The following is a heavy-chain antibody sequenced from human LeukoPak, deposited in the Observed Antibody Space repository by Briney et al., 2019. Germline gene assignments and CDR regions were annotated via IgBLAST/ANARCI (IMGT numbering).Heavy chain of an antibody. CDR2: ISYDGSNK. Sequence: PGGSLRLSCAASGFTFSSYAMHWVRQAPGKGLEWVAVISYDGSNKYYADSVKGRFTISRDNSKNTLYLQMNSLRAEDTAVYYCARYRGHFDYWGQGTLVTVSS. CDR3: ARYRGHFDY. V-gene: IGHV3-30-3*01. J-gene: IGHJ4*02. CDR1: GFTFSSYA.